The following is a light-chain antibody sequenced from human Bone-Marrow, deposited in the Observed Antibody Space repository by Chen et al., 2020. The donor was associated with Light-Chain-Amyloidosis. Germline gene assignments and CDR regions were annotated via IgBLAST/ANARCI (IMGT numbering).Light chain of an antibody. V-gene: IGLV3-25*03. CDR1: DLPTKY. Sequence: SYELTQPPSVSGSPGQTARITCSGDDLPTKYAYWYQQKPGQAPVLVIHRDTERRSGISERFSGASSGTTATLTSSGVQAEDEADYHYQSADRSGTYEVIFGGGTKLTVL. CDR2: RDT. CDR3: QSADRSGTYEVI. J-gene: IGLJ2*01.